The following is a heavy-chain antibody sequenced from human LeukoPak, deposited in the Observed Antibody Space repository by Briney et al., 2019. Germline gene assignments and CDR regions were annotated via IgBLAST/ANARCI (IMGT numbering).Heavy chain of an antibody. V-gene: IGHV3-21*01. CDR1: GFTLSSYI. CDR2: ISSSSSYI. D-gene: IGHD2-15*01. Sequence: GGSLRLSCAAFGFTLSSYIMNWVRQAPGKGLEWVSSISSSSSYIYYADSVKGRFTISRDNAKNSLYLQMNSLRAEDTAVYYCTRDCSGGNCNFDYWGLGTLVTVSS. CDR3: TRDCSGGNCNFDY. J-gene: IGHJ4*02.